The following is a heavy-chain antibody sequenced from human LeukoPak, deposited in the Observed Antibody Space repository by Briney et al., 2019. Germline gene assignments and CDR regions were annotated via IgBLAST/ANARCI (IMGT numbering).Heavy chain of an antibody. CDR2: ISGSGDNT. CDR3: AKDDVVVPAALGFGY. J-gene: IGHJ4*02. Sequence: GGSLRLSCAASGFTFSSHGMSWVRQAPGKGLEWVSTISGSGDNTYYADSVKGRFTISRDNSKNTLYLQMNSLRAEDTAVYYCAKDDVVVPAALGFGYWGQGTLVTVSS. D-gene: IGHD2-2*01. V-gene: IGHV3-23*01. CDR1: GFTFSSHG.